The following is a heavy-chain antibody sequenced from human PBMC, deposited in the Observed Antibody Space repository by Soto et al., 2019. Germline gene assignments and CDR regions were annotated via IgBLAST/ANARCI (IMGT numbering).Heavy chain of an antibody. J-gene: IGHJ4*02. CDR2: IVPLSRTP. Sequence: QVRLVQSGAEVKRPGSSVKLSCKASGANSNSYAIAWVRQAPGQRLQWLGTIVPLSRTPKHPQQFQARVTITADTSTYTAYLDLRRLRSEDTTIYYCARDWRQMPRGGFLDYWGKGSLVTISS. CDR1: GANSNSYA. D-gene: IGHD3-16*01. CDR3: ARDWRQMPRGGFLDY. V-gene: IGHV1-69*06.